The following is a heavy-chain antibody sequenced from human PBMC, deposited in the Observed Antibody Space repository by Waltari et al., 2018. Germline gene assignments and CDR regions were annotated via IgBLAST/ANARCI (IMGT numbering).Heavy chain of an antibody. CDR1: VFAFSRYL. V-gene: IGHV3-74*01. CDR2: ISSDGSVA. Sequence: QLVESGGSLVQPGESLRLCCAAAVFAFSRYLMHWVRQIPGKGLVGESRISSDGSVASYADSVQGRFTISRDNDKNTLYLQMNSLRVDETATYHCASHAMDVWGQGTTVTVS. J-gene: IGHJ6*02. CDR3: ASHAMDV.